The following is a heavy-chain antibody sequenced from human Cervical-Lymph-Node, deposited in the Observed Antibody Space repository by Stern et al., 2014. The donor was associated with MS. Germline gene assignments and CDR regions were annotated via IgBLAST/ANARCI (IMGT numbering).Heavy chain of an antibody. CDR1: GGSISSYY. V-gene: IGHV4-59*01. J-gene: IGHJ5*02. Sequence: VQLLESGPGLVKPSETLSLTCTVSGGSISSYYWSWIRQPPGKGLEWIGYIYYSGSTNYNPSLKSRVTISVDTSKNQFSLKLSSVTAADTAVYYCARVPHDYGPLGWFDPWGQGTLVTVSS. CDR2: IYYSGST. D-gene: IGHD4-17*01. CDR3: ARVPHDYGPLGWFDP.